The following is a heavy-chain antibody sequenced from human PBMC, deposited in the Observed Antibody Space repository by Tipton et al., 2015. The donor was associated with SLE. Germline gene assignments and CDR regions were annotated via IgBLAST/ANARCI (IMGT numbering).Heavy chain of an antibody. Sequence: QLVQSGAEVKKPGASVKVSCKASGYTFTSYGISWVRQAPGQGLEWMGWISAYNGNTNYAQKLQGRVTMTTDTSTSPAYMELRSLRSDDTALYYCARSPVPAGEEDAFDIWGQGTMVTVSS. D-gene: IGHD3-16*01. CDR1: GYTFTSYG. J-gene: IGHJ3*02. CDR2: ISAYNGNT. CDR3: ARSPVPAGEEDAFDI. V-gene: IGHV1-18*01.